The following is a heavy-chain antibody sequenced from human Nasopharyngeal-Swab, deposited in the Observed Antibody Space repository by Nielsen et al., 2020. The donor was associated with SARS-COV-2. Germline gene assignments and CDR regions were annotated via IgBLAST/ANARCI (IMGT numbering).Heavy chain of an antibody. CDR2: IYSAGQT. CDR3: ARDRELGYYMDV. Sequence: GESLNTPCAAPGFPVSGYFMTLVRQAPGKGLEWVSVIYSAGQTNYADSVKGRFTIPRDNSKNTLYLQMNSLRAEDTAVYYCARDRELGYYMDVWGKGTTVTVSS. V-gene: IGHV3-53*01. CDR1: GFPVSGYF. D-gene: IGHD1-7*01. J-gene: IGHJ6*03.